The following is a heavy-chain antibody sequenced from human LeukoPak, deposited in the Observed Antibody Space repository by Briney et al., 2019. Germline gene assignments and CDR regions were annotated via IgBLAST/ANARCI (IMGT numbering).Heavy chain of an antibody. V-gene: IGHV3-9*01. CDR2: INWNSGSI. Sequence: GRSLRLSCAASGFTFDDYAMHWVRQAPGKGLEWVSSINWNSGSIDYADSVKGRFTISRNNAKNSLYLQMNSLRAEDTAFYYCAKGSSYTKTYYFDYWGQGTLVTVSS. CDR3: AKGSSYTKTYYFDY. J-gene: IGHJ4*02. CDR1: GFTFDDYA. D-gene: IGHD6-6*01.